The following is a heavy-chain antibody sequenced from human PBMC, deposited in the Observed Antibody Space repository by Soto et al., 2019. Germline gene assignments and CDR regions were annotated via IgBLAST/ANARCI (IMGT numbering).Heavy chain of an antibody. CDR2: VYQSGTT. CDR3: ARQPESTSYFDY. V-gene: IGHV4-39*01. J-gene: IGHJ4*02. D-gene: IGHD2-2*01. CDR1: GSSISTSSDF. Sequence: PSETLSLTCSVSGSSISTSSDFWGWIRQAPGKGLEWIGNVYQSGTTRLNPSLKSRVSTFVDRSKNQFSLELNSATAADRAVYYCARQPESTSYFDYWGQGILVTVSS.